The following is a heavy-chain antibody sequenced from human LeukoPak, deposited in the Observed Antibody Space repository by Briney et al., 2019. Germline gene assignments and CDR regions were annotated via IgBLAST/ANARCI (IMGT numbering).Heavy chain of an antibody. Sequence: ASVKVSCKASGYTFTDYYMHWVQEDPGQGLGWMGWINPNSGGTNYAQKFQGRVTMTRDTSISTAYMELSRLRSDDTAVYYCARGLGQWLATDYWGQGTLVTVSS. CDR1: GYTFTDYY. CDR3: ARGLGQWLATDY. D-gene: IGHD6-19*01. V-gene: IGHV1-2*02. CDR2: INPNSGGT. J-gene: IGHJ4*02.